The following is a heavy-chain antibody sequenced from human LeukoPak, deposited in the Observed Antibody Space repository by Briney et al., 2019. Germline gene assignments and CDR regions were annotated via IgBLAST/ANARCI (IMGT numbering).Heavy chain of an antibody. CDR3: ARVSLGKVPAALLPPPDY. CDR2: INPNSGGT. CDR1: GYTFTSYY. V-gene: IGHV1-2*06. D-gene: IGHD2-2*02. Sequence: ASVKVSCKASGYTFTSYYMHWVRQAPGQGLEWMGRINPNSGGTNYAQKFQGRVTMTRDTSISTAYMELSRLRSDDTAVYYCARVSLGKVPAALLPPPDYWGQGTLVTVSS. J-gene: IGHJ4*02.